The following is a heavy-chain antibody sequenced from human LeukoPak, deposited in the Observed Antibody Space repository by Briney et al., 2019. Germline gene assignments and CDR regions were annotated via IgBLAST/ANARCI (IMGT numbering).Heavy chain of an antibody. CDR1: GFTFSDYG. D-gene: IGHD3-22*01. CDR3: ARGGYYDSSSYYLFDY. J-gene: IGHJ4*02. V-gene: IGHV3-33*01. Sequence: GGSLRLSCTASGFTFSDYGMHWVRQAPGKGLEWVAIIWYDGNKKYYADSVKGRFTISRDNSKNTLYLQMNSLRAEDTALYYCARGGYYDSSSYYLFDYWGQGTLVTVSS. CDR2: IWYDGNKK.